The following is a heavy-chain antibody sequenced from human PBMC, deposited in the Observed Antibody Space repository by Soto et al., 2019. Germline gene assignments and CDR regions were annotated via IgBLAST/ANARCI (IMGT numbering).Heavy chain of an antibody. D-gene: IGHD1-26*01. CDR3: ARIKWGLDYYSGMDV. J-gene: IGHJ6*02. CDR1: GYTFSDYF. Sequence: ASEKVSWKASGYTFSDYFIQWLRQAPGQGLEWVAWINPKTAATNYAKKFQDRVTVTSDTSFSTAYLELTRLRPDDTALYYCARIKWGLDYYSGMDVWGQGTAVTVS. V-gene: IGHV1-2*02. CDR2: INPKTAAT.